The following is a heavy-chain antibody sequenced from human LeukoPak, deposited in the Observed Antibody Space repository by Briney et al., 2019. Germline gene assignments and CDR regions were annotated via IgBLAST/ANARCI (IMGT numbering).Heavy chain of an antibody. CDR1: GFTFSSYA. CDR3: AKGASSGWSRVGNWFDP. D-gene: IGHD6-19*01. J-gene: IGHJ5*02. CDR2: ISGSGGST. Sequence: GGSLRLSCAASGFTFSSYAMSWVRQAPGKGLEWVSAISGSGGSTYYADSVKGRFTISRDNSKNTLYLQMNSLRAEDTAVYYCAKGASSGWSRVGNWFDPWGQGTLVTVSS. V-gene: IGHV3-23*01.